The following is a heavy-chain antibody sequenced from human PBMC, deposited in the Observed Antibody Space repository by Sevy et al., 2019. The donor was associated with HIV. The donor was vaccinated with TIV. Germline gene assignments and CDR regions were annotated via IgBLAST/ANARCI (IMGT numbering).Heavy chain of an antibody. J-gene: IGHJ4*02. V-gene: IGHV3-30*02. Sequence: GGSLRLSCAASGLIFSHYAMHWVRQAPGKGLEWVAFISFDGSNKYYVDSVKGRFTISRDNSKNPLYLQMNSLRTEDTALYYCAKNTAAAGTGGFDYWGQGTLVTVSS. CDR1: GLIFSHYA. CDR2: ISFDGSNK. D-gene: IGHD6-13*01. CDR3: AKNTAAAGTGGFDY.